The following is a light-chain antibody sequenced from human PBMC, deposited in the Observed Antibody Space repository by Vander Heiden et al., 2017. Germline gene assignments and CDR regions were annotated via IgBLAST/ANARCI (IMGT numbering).Light chain of an antibody. CDR1: QGIRSW. V-gene: IGKV1-5*03. J-gene: IGKJ1*01. CDR3: QQDNGYSWT. Sequence: DIKISHSPSTLSSPVGDRVTITSLASQGIRSWLAWYQQKPGKAPKLLIYRASSLESGVPLRFSGSGSGTEFTLPISSLQPDDFATYYCQQDNGYSWTFGQGTKVEIK. CDR2: RAS.